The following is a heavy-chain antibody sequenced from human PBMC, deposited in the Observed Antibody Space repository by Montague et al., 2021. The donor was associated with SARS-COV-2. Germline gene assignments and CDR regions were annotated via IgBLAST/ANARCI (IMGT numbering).Heavy chain of an antibody. CDR2: ISSSSRNI. D-gene: IGHD3-22*01. CDR3: ARSYYYDSSGYYPDAFDY. CDR1: GFTFSSYD. Sequence: SLRLSCAASGFTFSSYDMNWVRQAPGKGLEWVSYISSSSRNIYYADSVKGRFTISRDNAKNSLYLQMNSLRAEDTAVYYCARSYYYDSSGYYPDAFDYWGQGTMVTVSS. V-gene: IGHV3-48*03. J-gene: IGHJ4*02.